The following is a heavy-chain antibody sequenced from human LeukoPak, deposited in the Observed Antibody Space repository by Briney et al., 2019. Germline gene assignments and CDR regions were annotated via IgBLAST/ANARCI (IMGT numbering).Heavy chain of an antibody. V-gene: IGHV3-7*01. CDR1: GFTFTNNF. Sequence: QPGGSLRLSCAASGFTFTNNFMSWVRQVPGKGLEWVANIKQDGSETTYADSVRGRFTIFRDNAKDSVYLQMSSLRAEDSATYYCVREGFYFFDFWGQGTLVTVSS. CDR2: IKQDGSET. J-gene: IGHJ4*01. CDR3: VREGFYFFDF.